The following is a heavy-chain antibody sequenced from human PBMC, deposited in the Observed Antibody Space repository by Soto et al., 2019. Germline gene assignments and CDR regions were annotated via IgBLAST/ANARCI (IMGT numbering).Heavy chain of an antibody. CDR3: ARGYCSSIGCSHYFDY. J-gene: IGHJ4*02. CDR1: GYTFTGNY. CDR2: INPTTGGT. D-gene: IGHD2-2*01. V-gene: IGHV1-2*02. Sequence: GASVKVSCKASGYTFTGNYMHWVRQAPGQGLEWMALINPTTGGTNYAQKFQGRVTMAWDTSISTADMELSRLRSDDTAIYYCARGYCSSIGCSHYFDYWGQGTLVTVSS.